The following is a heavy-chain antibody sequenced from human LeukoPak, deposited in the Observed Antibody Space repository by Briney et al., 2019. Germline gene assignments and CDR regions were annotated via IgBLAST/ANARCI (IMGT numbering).Heavy chain of an antibody. J-gene: IGHJ4*02. Sequence: GGSLRLSCAASGFTFSTYPMNWVRQAPGKGLEWISHIRGSGTTDYADSVKGRFTISRDNAKNSLYLQLSSLRAEDTAVYYCASSIAAAGFDRPDYWGQGTLVTVSS. V-gene: IGHV3-48*01. D-gene: IGHD6-13*01. CDR3: ASSIAAAGFDRPDY. CDR1: GFTFSTYP. CDR2: IRGSGTT.